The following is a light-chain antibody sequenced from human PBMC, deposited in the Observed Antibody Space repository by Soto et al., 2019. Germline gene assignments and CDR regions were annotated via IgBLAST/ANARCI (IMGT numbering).Light chain of an antibody. CDR1: SSNIGNNY. V-gene: IGLV1-51*01. CDR3: ATWDSSLSAGV. J-gene: IGLJ2*01. CDR2: DNN. Sequence: QSVLTQPPSVSAAPGQKVTISCSGSSSNIGNNYVFWYQQLPGTAPKLLIYDNNKRPSGIPARFSGSKSGTSATLGISGLQTGDEADYYCATWDSSLSAGVFGGGTKLTVL.